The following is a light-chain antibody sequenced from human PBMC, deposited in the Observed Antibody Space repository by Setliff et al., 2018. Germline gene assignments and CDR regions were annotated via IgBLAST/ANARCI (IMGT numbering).Light chain of an antibody. V-gene: IGLV2-8*01. CDR3: TSYAGSNNFV. CDR1: SSDVGFYNY. J-gene: IGLJ1*01. Sequence: QSALAQPPSASGSPGQSVTVSCTGTSSDVGFYNYVSWYQQHPGRAPKLMIYEVTKRPSGVPDRLSGSKSGNTASLTVSGLLAEDEADYYCTSYAGSNNFVFGSGTKVTVL. CDR2: EVT.